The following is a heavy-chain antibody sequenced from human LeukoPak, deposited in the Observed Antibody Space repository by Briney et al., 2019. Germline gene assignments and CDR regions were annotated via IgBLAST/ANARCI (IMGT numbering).Heavy chain of an antibody. CDR3: ARQGVVTGYYYYYYGMDV. V-gene: IGHV4-39*01. CDR1: GGSISSSSYY. J-gene: IGHJ6*02. CDR2: IYYSGST. Sequence: SETLSLTCTVSGGSISSSSYYWGWIRQPPGKGLEWIGNIYYSGSTYYNPSLKSRVTTSVDTSKSQFSLKLSSVTAADTAVYYCARQGVVTGYYYYYYGMDVWGQGTTVTVSS. D-gene: IGHD4-23*01.